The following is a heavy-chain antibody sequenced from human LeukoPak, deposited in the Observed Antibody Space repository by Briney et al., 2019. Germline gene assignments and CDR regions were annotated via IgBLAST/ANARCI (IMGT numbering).Heavy chain of an antibody. D-gene: IGHD2-21*02. V-gene: IGHV1-69*05. CDR2: IIPIFGTA. J-gene: IGHJ4*02. CDR1: GGTFSSYA. CDR3: ASSGYCGGDCSFDY. Sequence: SVKVSCKASGGTFSSYAISWVRQAPGQGLEWMGGIIPIFGTANYAQKFQGRVTITTDESTSTAYMELSSLRSEDTAVYYCASSGYCGGDCSFDYWGQGTLVTVSS.